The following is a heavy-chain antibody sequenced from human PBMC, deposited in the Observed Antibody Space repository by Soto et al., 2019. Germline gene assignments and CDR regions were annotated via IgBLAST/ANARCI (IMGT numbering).Heavy chain of an antibody. CDR1: GFTFSSYG. CDR2: IWYDGSNK. V-gene: IGHV3-33*01. J-gene: IGHJ4*02. CDR3: ARGVAGLAPAPGGY. D-gene: IGHD2-15*01. Sequence: GGSLRLSCAASGFTFSSYGMHWVRQAPGKGLEWVAVIWYDGSNKYYADSVKGRFTISRDNSRNTLYLQINSLRADDTAVYYFARGVAGLAPAPGGYWGQGTLVTVSS.